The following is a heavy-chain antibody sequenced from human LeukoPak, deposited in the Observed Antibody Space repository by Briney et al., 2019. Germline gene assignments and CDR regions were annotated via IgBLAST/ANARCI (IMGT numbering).Heavy chain of an antibody. Sequence: SETLSLTCAVYGGSFSGYYWSWIRQPPGKGLEWIGEINHSGSTNYNPSLKSQVTISIDTSKNQFSLKLSSVTAADTAVYYCARNLLLLPFDLWGQGTLVTVS. J-gene: IGHJ5*02. CDR2: INHSGST. CDR1: GGSFSGYY. D-gene: IGHD2-15*01. V-gene: IGHV4-34*09. CDR3: ARNLLLLPFDL.